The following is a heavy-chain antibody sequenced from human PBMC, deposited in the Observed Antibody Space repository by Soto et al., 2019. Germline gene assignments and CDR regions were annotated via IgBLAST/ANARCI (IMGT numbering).Heavy chain of an antibody. CDR3: ARELGITYNWFDP. D-gene: IGHD7-27*01. J-gene: IGHJ5*02. CDR1: GGTFSSYA. CDR2: IIPIFGTA. V-gene: IGHV1-69*01. Sequence: QVQLVQSGAEVKKPGSSVKVSCKASGGTFSSYAISWVXXXXXQGLEWMGGIIPIFGTANYAQKFQGRVTITADESTSTAYMELSSLRSEDTAVYYCARELGITYNWFDPWGQGTLVTVSS.